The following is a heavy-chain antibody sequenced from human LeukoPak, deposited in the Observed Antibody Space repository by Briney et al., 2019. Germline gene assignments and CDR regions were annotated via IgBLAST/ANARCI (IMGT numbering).Heavy chain of an antibody. CDR1: GFTFSSYW. CDR3: ARVRLYCSGGSCYPYYFDY. V-gene: IGHV3-74*01. J-gene: IGHJ4*02. CDR2: INSDGSST. D-gene: IGHD2-15*01. Sequence: GGSLRLSCAASGFTFSSYWMHWVRQAPGKGLVRVSRINSDGSSTSYADSVKGRFTISRDNAKNTLYLQMNSLRAEDTAVYYCARVRLYCSGGSCYPYYFDYWGQGTLVTVSS.